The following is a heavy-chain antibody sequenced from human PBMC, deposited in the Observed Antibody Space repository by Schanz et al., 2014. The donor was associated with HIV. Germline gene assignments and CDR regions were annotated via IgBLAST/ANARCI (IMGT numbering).Heavy chain of an antibody. Sequence: QVQLVESGGGVVQPGRSLRLSCAASGFTFSSYAMHWVRQAPGKGLEWVAVISYDGSNKYYADSVKGRFTISRDNSKNTLYLQMNSLRAEDTAVYYCAKDPTYGDYGGDAFDIWGQGTMVTVSS. CDR1: GFTFSSYA. CDR2: ISYDGSNK. CDR3: AKDPTYGDYGGDAFDI. J-gene: IGHJ3*02. V-gene: IGHV3-30*04. D-gene: IGHD4-17*01.